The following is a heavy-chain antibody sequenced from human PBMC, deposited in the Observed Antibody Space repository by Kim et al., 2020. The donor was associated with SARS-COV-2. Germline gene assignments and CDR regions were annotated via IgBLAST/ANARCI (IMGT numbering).Heavy chain of an antibody. CDR2: ISGYTGNT. CDR3: ARDEGGSEDY. Sequence: ASVKVSCKTSGYTFTTYSISWVRQAPGQGLEWMGWISGYTGNTLYAEKVQGRVTITTDTSTSTAYMELTSLRSDDTAVYYCARDEGGSEDYWGQGTLLTV. D-gene: IGHD5-12*01. J-gene: IGHJ4*02. CDR1: GYTFTTYS. V-gene: IGHV1-18*04.